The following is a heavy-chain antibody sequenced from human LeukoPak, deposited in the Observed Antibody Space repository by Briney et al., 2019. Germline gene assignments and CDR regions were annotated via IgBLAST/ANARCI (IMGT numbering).Heavy chain of an antibody. J-gene: IGHJ4*02. D-gene: IGHD3-22*01. CDR2: IYSGGST. Sequence: GGSLRLSCAASGLTFSSHWMHWVRQAPGKGLEWVSIIYSGGSTYYADSVKGRFTISRDNSKNTLYLQMSSLRVEDTAVYYCANEDSSGYYYWGQGTLVTVSS. CDR3: ANEDSSGYYY. CDR1: GLTFSSHW. V-gene: IGHV3-53*01.